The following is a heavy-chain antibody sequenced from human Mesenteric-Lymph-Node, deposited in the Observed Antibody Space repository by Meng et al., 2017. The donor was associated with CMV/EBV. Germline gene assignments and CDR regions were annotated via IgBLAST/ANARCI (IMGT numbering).Heavy chain of an antibody. CDR1: GFTFSNAW. D-gene: IGHD3-10*01. Sequence: GFTFSNAWSSWRRQARGKGLEWVGRIKSKTGGRTTDYAAPVKGRFTISRDDSKNTLYLQMNSLKTEDTAVYYCTTSRDYYGSGSLYYWGQGTLVTVSS. V-gene: IGHV3-15*01. J-gene: IGHJ4*02. CDR2: IKSKTGGRTT. CDR3: TTSRDYYGSGSLYY.